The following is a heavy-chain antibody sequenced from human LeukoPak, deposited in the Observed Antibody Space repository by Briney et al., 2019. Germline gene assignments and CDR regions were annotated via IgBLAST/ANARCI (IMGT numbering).Heavy chain of an antibody. J-gene: IGHJ4*02. V-gene: IGHV3-74*01. CDR3: VRDMFGGRDY. CDR1: GFAFSSYW. Sequence: GGSLRLSCAASGFAFSSYWMHWVRQVPGKGLAWVSRINEAGSATSDADSVKGRFTISRDNAKNALYLQMNSLRAVDTAVYYCVRDMFGGRDYWGQGTLVTVSS. D-gene: IGHD3-10*02. CDR2: INEAGSAT.